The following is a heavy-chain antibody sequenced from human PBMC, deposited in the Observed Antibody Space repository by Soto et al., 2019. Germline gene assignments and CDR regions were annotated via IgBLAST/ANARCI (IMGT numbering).Heavy chain of an antibody. D-gene: IGHD3-3*01. CDR2: ISWNSGSI. V-gene: IGHV3-9*01. CDR1: GFTFDDYA. CDR3: AKSVTSPDFWSEAFDI. Sequence: GGSLRLSCAASGFTFDDYAMHWVRQAPGKGLEWVSGISWNSGSIGYADSVKGRFTISRDNAKNSLYLQMNSLRAEDTALYYCAKSVTSPDFWSEAFDIWGQGTMVTVSS. J-gene: IGHJ3*02.